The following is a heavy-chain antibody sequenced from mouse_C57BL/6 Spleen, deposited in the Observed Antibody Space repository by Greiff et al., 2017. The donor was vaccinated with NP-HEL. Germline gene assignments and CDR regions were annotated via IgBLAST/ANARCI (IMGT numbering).Heavy chain of an antibody. Sequence: EVQLQESGGGLVKPGGSLKLSCAASGFTFSDYGMHWVRQAPEKGLEWVAYISSGSSTIYYADTVKGRFTISRDNAKNTLFLQMTSLRSEDTAMYYCAKPYYYGSSHFDYWGQGTTLTVSS. CDR2: ISSGSSTI. D-gene: IGHD1-1*01. V-gene: IGHV5-17*01. J-gene: IGHJ2*01. CDR3: AKPYYYGSSHFDY. CDR1: GFTFSDYG.